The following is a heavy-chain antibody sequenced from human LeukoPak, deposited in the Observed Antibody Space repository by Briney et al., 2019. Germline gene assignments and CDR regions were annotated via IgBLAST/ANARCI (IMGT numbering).Heavy chain of an antibody. CDR3: ASPPPTFSIFCVVVRDY. J-gene: IGHJ4*02. CDR1: GGSISGYY. Sequence: SETLSLTCAVYGGSISGYYWSWIRQPPGKGLEWMGEINHSGSTNYNPSLKSRVTISVDTSKNQFSLKLSSVTAADTAVYYCASPPPTFSIFCVVVRDYWGQGTMVTVSS. CDR2: INHSGST. D-gene: IGHD3-3*01. V-gene: IGHV4-34*01.